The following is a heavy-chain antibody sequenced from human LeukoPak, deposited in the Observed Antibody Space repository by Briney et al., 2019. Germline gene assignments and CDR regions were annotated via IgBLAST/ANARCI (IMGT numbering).Heavy chain of an antibody. Sequence: GGSLRLSCAASGFTFSRYWMTWVRQAPGKGLEWVANIKQDGSEKYYVDSVKGRFTISRDNAKNSLYLQMNSLRAEDTAVYYCAREKEGYCSRTSCYLDYYYYYMDVWGKGTTVTVSS. CDR2: IKQDGSEK. CDR1: GFTFSRYW. D-gene: IGHD2-2*01. V-gene: IGHV3-7*01. CDR3: AREKEGYCSRTSCYLDYYYYYMDV. J-gene: IGHJ6*03.